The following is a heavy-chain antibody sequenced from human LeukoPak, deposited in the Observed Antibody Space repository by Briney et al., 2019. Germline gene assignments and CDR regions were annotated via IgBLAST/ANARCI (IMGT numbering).Heavy chain of an antibody. Sequence: ASVKVPCKASGGTFSSYAISWVRQAPGQGLEWMGRIIPIFGIANYAQKFQGRVTITADKSTSTAYMELSSLRSEDTAVYYCARDARELPFDYWGQGTLVTVSS. V-gene: IGHV1-69*04. J-gene: IGHJ4*02. D-gene: IGHD1-26*01. CDR3: ARDARELPFDY. CDR2: IIPIFGIA. CDR1: GGTFSSYA.